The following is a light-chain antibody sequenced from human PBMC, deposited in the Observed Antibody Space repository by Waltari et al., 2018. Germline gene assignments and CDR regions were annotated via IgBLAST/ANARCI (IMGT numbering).Light chain of an antibody. CDR1: QCVLYRSNNKNF. J-gene: IGKJ3*01. Sequence: DIVMTQSPDSLAVSLGERATINCKSSQCVLYRSNNKNFLAWYQQRPGQSPKLLIYWASTRESGVPYRFSGSGSGTDFTLTISSLQAEDVAVYYCQQYYTTPPTFGPGTKVDIK. CDR3: QQYYTTPPT. V-gene: IGKV4-1*01. CDR2: WAS.